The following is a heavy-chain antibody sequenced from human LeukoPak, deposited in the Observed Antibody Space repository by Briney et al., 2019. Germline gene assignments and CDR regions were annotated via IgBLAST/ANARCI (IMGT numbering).Heavy chain of an antibody. Sequence: ASVKVSCKASGYTFTSYDINWVRQATGQGLEWMGWMNPNSGNTGYAQKFQGRVTMTRNTSISTAYMELSSLRSEDTAVYYCARGRSWPLLLRFLEWPRQSQSNWFDPWGQGTLVTVSS. J-gene: IGHJ5*02. CDR2: MNPNSGNT. CDR1: GYTFTSYD. V-gene: IGHV1-8*01. CDR3: ARGRSWPLLLRFLEWPRQSQSNWFDP. D-gene: IGHD3-3*01.